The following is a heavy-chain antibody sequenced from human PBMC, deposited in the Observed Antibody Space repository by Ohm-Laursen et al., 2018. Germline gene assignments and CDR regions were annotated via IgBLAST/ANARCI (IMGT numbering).Heavy chain of an antibody. CDR3: ARGSNEYGGLYSPH. Sequence: SDTLSLTCTVSGGSISGHYWSWMRQPPGKGLEWIGHISYTGYTSYKSSLKSRVTISLDTSRKHFSLRLTSLAAADTAVYYCARGSNEYGGLYSPHWSQGTLVTVSS. CDR1: GGSISGHY. CDR2: ISYTGYT. D-gene: IGHD4-23*01. V-gene: IGHV4-59*11. J-gene: IGHJ4*02.